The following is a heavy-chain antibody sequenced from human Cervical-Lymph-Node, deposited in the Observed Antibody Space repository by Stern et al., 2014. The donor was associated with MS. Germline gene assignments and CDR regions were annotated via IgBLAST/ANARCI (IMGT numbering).Heavy chain of an antibody. Sequence: VESGGSLRISCAASGLTVGDYAMSWVRQAPGKGLEWVSAISGSGGSTYYTDSVQGRFTISRDRDTLYLQMNSLSVEDTAVYYCAKGSDFWSGSRLDTWGQGTLVTVST. CDR2: ISGSGGST. CDR3: AKGSDFWSGSRLDT. CDR1: GLTVGDYA. V-gene: IGHV3-23*01. D-gene: IGHD3-3*01. J-gene: IGHJ5*02.